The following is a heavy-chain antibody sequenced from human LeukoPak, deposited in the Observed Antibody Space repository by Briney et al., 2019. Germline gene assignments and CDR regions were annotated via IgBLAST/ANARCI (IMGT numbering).Heavy chain of an antibody. J-gene: IGHJ6*03. V-gene: IGHV3-43*02. CDR2: ISGDGGST. D-gene: IGHD4-17*01. Sequence: GGSLRLSCAASGSTFDDYAMHWVRQAPGKGLEWVSLISGDGGSTYYADSVKGRFTISRDNSKNSLYLQMNSLRTEDTALYYCAKDALGGYGDYGYYYYYMDVWGKGTTVTVSS. CDR1: GSTFDDYA. CDR3: AKDALGGYGDYGYYYYYMDV.